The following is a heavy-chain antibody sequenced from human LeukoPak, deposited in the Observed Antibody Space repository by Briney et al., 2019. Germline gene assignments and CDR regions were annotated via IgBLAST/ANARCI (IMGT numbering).Heavy chain of an antibody. J-gene: IGHJ4*02. CDR3: ASTAGYYDSSGLTYYFDY. CDR1: GGSISSSSYY. CDR2: IYYSGST. D-gene: IGHD3-22*01. Sequence: SETLSLTCTVSGGSISSSSYYWGWIRQPPGKGLEWIGSIYYSGSTYYNPSLKSRVTISVDTSKNQFSLKLSSVTAAGTAVYYCASTAGYYDSSGLTYYFDYWGQGTLVTVSS. V-gene: IGHV4-39*01.